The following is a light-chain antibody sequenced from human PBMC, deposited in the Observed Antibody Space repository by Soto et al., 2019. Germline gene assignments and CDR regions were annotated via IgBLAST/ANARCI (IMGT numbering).Light chain of an antibody. V-gene: IGKV2-28*01. Sequence: DIEVTQSPLSLPVTPGEPASISCRSSQSLLHSNGYNYLDWYLQKPGQSPQLLIYLGSNRASGVPDRFSGSGSGTDFTLKISRVEAEDVGVYYCMQSLQTPTFGQGTKVEIK. CDR2: LGS. CDR1: QSLLHSNGYNY. CDR3: MQSLQTPT. J-gene: IGKJ1*01.